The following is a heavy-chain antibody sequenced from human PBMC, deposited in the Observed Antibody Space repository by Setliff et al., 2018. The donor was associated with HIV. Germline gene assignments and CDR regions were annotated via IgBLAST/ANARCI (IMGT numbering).Heavy chain of an antibody. D-gene: IGHD5-12*01. CDR3: ATFYSGYDLDAFDI. CDR2: ISGSGGST. J-gene: IGHJ3*02. Sequence: PGGSLRLSCTASGFTFSSYAMSWVRQAPGKGLEWVSVISGSGGSTYYAESVRGRFTLSRDNSGNTLYLQMNSLRAGDTAVYYCATFYSGYDLDAFDIWGQGTMVTVSS. CDR1: GFTFSSYA. V-gene: IGHV3-23*01.